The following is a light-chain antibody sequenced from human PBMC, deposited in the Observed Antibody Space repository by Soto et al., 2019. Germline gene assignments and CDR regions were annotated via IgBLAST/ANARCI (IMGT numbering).Light chain of an antibody. J-gene: IGKJ1*01. V-gene: IGKV2-30*01. CDR2: KVS. Sequence: DVVVTQSPLSLPVTLGQPASISCRSSQSLVYTNGNTYLAWFQQRPGQSPRRLIYKVSIRDSGVPDRFSGSGSGTGFTLTISRVEAEDGVVYYCMQGTHWPRTFGQGTKVEIK. CDR1: QSLVYTNGNTY. CDR3: MQGTHWPRT.